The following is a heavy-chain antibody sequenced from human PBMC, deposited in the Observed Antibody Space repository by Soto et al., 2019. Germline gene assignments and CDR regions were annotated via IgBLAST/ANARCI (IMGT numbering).Heavy chain of an antibody. D-gene: IGHD3-3*01. V-gene: IGHV3-20*04. CDR2: INWNGGST. J-gene: IGHJ6*02. CDR3: ARDQVNDFWSGPYYGMDV. CDR1: GFPFDDYC. Sequence: AGGSLRLSCAASGFPFDDYCMSWVRQAPGKGLEWVSGINWNGGSTGYADSVKGRFTISRDNAKNSLYLQMNSLRAEDTALYYYARDQVNDFWSGPYYGMDVWGQGTTVTVSS.